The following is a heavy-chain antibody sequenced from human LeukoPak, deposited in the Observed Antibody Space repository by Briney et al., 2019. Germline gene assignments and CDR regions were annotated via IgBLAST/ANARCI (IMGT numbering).Heavy chain of an antibody. J-gene: IGHJ4*02. CDR2: INPNSGGT. V-gene: IGHV1-2*06. CDR1: GYTLSDYF. Sequence: ASVKVSAKASGYTLSDYFMHWVRQAPGQGPEWMGRINPNSGGTTYAQNFQGRVTMTRDTSISTAYMELSRLRSDDTAVYYCAREGYYGSKTYYDLDYWGQGTLVTVSS. D-gene: IGHD3-10*01. CDR3: AREGYYGSKTYYDLDY.